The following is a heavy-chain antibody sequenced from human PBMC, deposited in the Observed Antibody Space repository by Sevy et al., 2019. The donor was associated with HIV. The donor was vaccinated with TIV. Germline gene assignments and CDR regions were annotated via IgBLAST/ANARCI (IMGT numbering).Heavy chain of an antibody. V-gene: IGHV3-21*01. D-gene: IGHD6-13*01. CDR3: ARVAADDPDFYYYGMDV. Sequence: GGSLRLSCAASGFTFSSYAMNWVRQAPGKGLEWVSSISSSSSHIYAADSLKGRFTISRDNAKNSLFLQTNSLRAEDTAIYYCARVAADDPDFYYYGMDVWGQGTTVTVSS. J-gene: IGHJ6*02. CDR1: GFTFSSYA. CDR2: ISSSSSHI.